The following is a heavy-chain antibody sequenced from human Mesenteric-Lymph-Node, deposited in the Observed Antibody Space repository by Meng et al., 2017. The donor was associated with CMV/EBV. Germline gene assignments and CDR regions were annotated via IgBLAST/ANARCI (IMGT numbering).Heavy chain of an antibody. J-gene: IGHJ4*02. CDR2: TYYRSKWYT. CDR1: GDFVPSNIAT. V-gene: IGHV6-1*01. Sequence: SGDFVPSNIATWSWIRQAPSRGLECLGRTYYRSKWYTDYAASVKSRITISPDTSKNQFSLQLSSVTPEDTAVYYCARAYSRDWEYYFDYWGQGILVTVS. D-gene: IGHD2-21*02. CDR3: ARAYSRDWEYYFDY.